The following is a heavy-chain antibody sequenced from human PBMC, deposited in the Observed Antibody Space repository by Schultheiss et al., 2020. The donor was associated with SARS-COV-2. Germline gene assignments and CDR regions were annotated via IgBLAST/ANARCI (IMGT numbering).Heavy chain of an antibody. Sequence: GGSLRLSCAASGFTFSSYAMSWVRQAPGKGLEWVSAISGSGGSTYYADSVKGRFTISRDNSKNTLYLQMNSLRAEDTGVYYCVRVGTSAYYVYWGQGTLVTVSS. V-gene: IGHV3-23*01. CDR3: VRVGTSAYYVY. CDR2: ISGSGGST. CDR1: GFTFSSYA. D-gene: IGHD1-26*01. J-gene: IGHJ4*02.